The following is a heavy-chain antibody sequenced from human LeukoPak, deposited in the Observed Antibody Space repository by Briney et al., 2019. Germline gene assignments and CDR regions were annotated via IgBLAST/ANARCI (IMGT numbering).Heavy chain of an antibody. Sequence: PSETLSLTCAVYGGSFSGYYWSWIRQPPGKGLEWIGEINHSGSTSYNPSLKSRVTISVDTSKNQFSLKLSSVTAADTAVYYCARGSPYYDILTGYEAGGNDYWGQGTLVTVSS. CDR2: INHSGST. CDR1: GGSFSGYY. CDR3: ARGSPYYDILTGYEAGGNDY. V-gene: IGHV4-34*01. D-gene: IGHD3-9*01. J-gene: IGHJ4*02.